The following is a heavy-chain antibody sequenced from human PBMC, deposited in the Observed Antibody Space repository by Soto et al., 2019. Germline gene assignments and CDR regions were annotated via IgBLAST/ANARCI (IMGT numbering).Heavy chain of an antibody. J-gene: IGHJ4*02. CDR1: GYTFTGYD. D-gene: IGHD3-3*01. CDR2: ISPNSGVT. CDR3: ERDREWYLDY. Sequence: QVPLLQSGAEVKKPGASVKVSCKASGYTFTGYDMHWVRQAPGQGLEWMGWISPNSGVTSYAQKFQGRVTMTRDTSSSTIYMELYRLIDDDTAVYYCERDREWYLDYWVQGTMVTVSS. V-gene: IGHV1-2*02.